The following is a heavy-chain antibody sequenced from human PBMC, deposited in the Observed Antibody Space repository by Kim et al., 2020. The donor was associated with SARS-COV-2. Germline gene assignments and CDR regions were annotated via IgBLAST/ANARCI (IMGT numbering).Heavy chain of an antibody. V-gene: IGHV1-69*13. CDR1: GGTFSSYA. CDR3: ARTLGAAYVWGSYRYYPFDY. CDR2: IIPIFGTA. Sequence: SVKVSCKASGGTFSSYAISWVRQAPGQGLEWMGGIIPIFGTANYAQKFQGRVTITADESTSTAYMELSSLRSEDTAVYYCARTLGAAYVWGSYRYYPFDYWGQGTLVTVSS. D-gene: IGHD3-16*02. J-gene: IGHJ4*02.